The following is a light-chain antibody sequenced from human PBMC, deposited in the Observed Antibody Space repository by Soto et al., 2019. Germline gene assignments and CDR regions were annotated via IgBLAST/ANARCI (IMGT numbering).Light chain of an antibody. Sequence: EIVLTQSPGTLSLYPGERVTLSCRASQSVASSYLAWYQQKPGQAPRLLIYGASSRATGLPDRFSGSGSGTDLTLTISRLEPEDFAVYYCQHYGSSPQTFGQGTKVDIK. CDR1: QSVASSY. J-gene: IGKJ1*01. V-gene: IGKV3-20*01. CDR3: QHYGSSPQT. CDR2: GAS.